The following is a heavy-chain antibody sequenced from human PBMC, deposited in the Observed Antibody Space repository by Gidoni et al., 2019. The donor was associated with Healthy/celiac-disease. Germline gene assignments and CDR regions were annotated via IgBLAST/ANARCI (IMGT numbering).Heavy chain of an antibody. CDR2: ISSSGSTI. D-gene: IGHD3-10*01. V-gene: IGHV3-48*03. J-gene: IGHJ4*02. CDR3: ARDHPPLLWFGESLGAFDY. CDR1: GFPFSSYE. Sequence: VQLVESGGGLVQPGGSLRLSCAASGFPFSSYEMNWVRQAPGKGLEWVSYISSSGSTIYYADSVKGRFTISRDNAKNSLYLQMNSLRAEDTAVYYCARDHPPLLWFGESLGAFDYWGQGTLVTVSS.